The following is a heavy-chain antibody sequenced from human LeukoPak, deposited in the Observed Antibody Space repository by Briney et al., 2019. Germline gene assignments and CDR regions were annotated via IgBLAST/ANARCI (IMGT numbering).Heavy chain of an antibody. CDR1: GFTFSSYA. CDR3: AKQTYYDFWSGYPDY. CDR2: ISGSGGSA. D-gene: IGHD3-3*01. J-gene: IGHJ4*02. V-gene: IGHV3-23*01. Sequence: PGGSLRLACAASGFTFSSYAMSWVRQAPGKGLEWVSAISGSGGSAYYADSVKGRFTTSRDNSKNTLYLQMNSLRVEDTAVYYCAKQTYYDFWSGYPDYWGQGTLVTVSS.